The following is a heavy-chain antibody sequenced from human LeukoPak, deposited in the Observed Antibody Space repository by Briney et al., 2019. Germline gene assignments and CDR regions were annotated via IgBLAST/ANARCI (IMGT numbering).Heavy chain of an antibody. D-gene: IGHD3-10*01. J-gene: IGHJ2*01. CDR1: GGSISSYY. V-gene: IGHV4-59*08. CDR2: IYYSGST. CDR3: ARHGVRGVIVWYFDL. Sequence: SETLSFTCTVSGGSISSYYWSWVRQAPGKGLEYIGYIYYSGSTNYNPSLKSRVTISVDTTKNQFSLKLSSVTAADTAVYYCARHGVRGVIVWYFDLWGRGTLVTVSS.